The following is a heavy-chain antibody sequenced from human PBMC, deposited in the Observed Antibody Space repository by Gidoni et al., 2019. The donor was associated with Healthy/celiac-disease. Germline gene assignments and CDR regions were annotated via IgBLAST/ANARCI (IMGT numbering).Heavy chain of an antibody. V-gene: IGHV3-23*01. J-gene: IGHJ2*01. CDR2: ISGSGGST. CDR1: GFTFSSYA. Sequence: EVQLLESGGGLVQPGGSLSLSCAASGFTFSSYAMSWVRQAPGKGREWVSAISGSGGSTYYADSVKGRFTISRDNSKNTLYLQMNSLRAEDTAVYYCAKDPRRGTGYFDLWGRGTLVTVSS. CDR3: AKDPRRGTGYFDL.